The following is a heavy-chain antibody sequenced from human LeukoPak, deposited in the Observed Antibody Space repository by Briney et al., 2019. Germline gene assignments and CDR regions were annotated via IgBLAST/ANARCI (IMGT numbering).Heavy chain of an antibody. CDR2: INHSGST. V-gene: IGHV4-34*01. D-gene: IGHD6-6*01. J-gene: IGHJ5*02. Sequence: SETLSLTCAVYGGSFSGYYWSWIRQPPGKGLEWIGEINHSGSTNYNPSLKSRVTISVDTSKNQFSLKLSSVTAADTAVYYCARVRSIAARRRWFDPWGQGTLVTVSS. CDR1: GGSFSGYY. CDR3: ARVRSIAARRRWFDP.